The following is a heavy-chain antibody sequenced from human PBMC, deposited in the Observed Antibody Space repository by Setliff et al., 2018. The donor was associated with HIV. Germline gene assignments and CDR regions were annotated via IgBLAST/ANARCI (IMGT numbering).Heavy chain of an antibody. CDR1: GGSVNSGTYY. V-gene: IGHV4-61*09. CDR3: ARRERYYDILTGRALDGFDI. Sequence: SETLSLTCTVSGGSVNSGTYYWSWIRQPAGKGLEWIGHIYTSGRTNYNPSLKSRVTISVGTSKNHFSLKLSSVTAADTAVYYCARRERYYDILTGRALDGFDIWGQGTMVTVSS. J-gene: IGHJ3*02. CDR2: IYTSGRT. D-gene: IGHD3-9*01.